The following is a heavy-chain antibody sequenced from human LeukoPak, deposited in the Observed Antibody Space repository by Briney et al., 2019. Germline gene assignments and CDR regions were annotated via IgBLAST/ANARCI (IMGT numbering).Heavy chain of an antibody. CDR1: GFTLSSYS. CDR3: ARDGLSGSGSYWSYYFDY. Sequence: GGSLRLSCAASGFTLSSYSMNWVRQAPGKGLEWVSSISSSSYVYYADSVKGRFTISRDNAKNSLYLQMNSLRAEDTAVYYCARDGLSGSGSYWSYYFDYWGQGTLVTVSS. CDR2: ISSSSYV. V-gene: IGHV3-21*01. J-gene: IGHJ4*02. D-gene: IGHD3-10*01.